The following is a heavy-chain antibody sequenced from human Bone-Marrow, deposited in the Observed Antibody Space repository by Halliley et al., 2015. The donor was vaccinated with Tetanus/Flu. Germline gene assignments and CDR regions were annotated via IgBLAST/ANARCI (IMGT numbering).Heavy chain of an antibody. V-gene: IGHV3-23*01. J-gene: IGHJ6*02. Sequence: SLRLSCGASGFTFSSYAMSWVRQAPGEGLEWLSGISSFGGSTYYADSVKGRFTISRDNSKNMLFLQMNSLSAEGTAIYYCAQGWEAPLGGDYVYYYYGMDVWGQGTTVTV. CDR1: GFTFSSYA. CDR3: AQGWEAPLGGDYVYYYYGMDV. D-gene: IGHD3-10*02. CDR2: ISSFGGST.